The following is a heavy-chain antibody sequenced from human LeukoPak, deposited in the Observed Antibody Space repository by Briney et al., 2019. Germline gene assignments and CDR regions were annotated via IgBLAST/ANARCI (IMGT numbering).Heavy chain of an antibody. Sequence: GRSLRLSCAAPGLTFSNYGMHWVRQAPGKGLEWVAVIPYDGFNPYYADSVKGRFTISRDNSKNTLWLQMNSLRAEDTAVYYCAKVKEMYSSGSYYFDYWGQGTLVTVSS. D-gene: IGHD6-19*01. CDR2: IPYDGFNP. CDR1: GLTFSNYG. V-gene: IGHV3-30*18. J-gene: IGHJ4*02. CDR3: AKVKEMYSSGSYYFDY.